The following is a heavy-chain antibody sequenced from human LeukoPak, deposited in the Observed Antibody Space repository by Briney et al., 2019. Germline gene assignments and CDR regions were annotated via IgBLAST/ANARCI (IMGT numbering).Heavy chain of an antibody. J-gene: IGHJ4*02. D-gene: IGHD3-16*01. Sequence: GGSLRLSCAASGFTFSSYWMHWVRQAPGKGLVWVSRINSDGSSTSYADSVKGRFTISRDNAKNSLYLQMNSLRAEDTALYYCARALRRYKYDYSSPDYWGQGTLVTVSS. CDR3: ARALRRYKYDYSSPDY. CDR2: INSDGSST. CDR1: GFTFSSYW. V-gene: IGHV3-74*01.